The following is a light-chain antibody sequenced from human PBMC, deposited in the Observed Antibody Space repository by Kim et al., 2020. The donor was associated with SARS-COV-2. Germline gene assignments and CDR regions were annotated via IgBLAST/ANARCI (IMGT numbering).Light chain of an antibody. CDR3: SSYTGTYTWV. J-gene: IGLJ3*02. CDR1: SSDVGGYND. Sequence: GQSITFYCTGTSSDVGGYNDVYWFQQHPGKAPKLIIYDVTKRPSGVSDRFSGSRSGNTASLTISGLRAEDEADYYCSSYTGTYTWVFGGGTQLSVL. CDR2: DVT. V-gene: IGLV2-14*04.